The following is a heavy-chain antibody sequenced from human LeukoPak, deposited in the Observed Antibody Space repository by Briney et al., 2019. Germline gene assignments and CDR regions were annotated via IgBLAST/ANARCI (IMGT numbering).Heavy chain of an antibody. CDR1: GGSISSGSYY. J-gene: IGHJ4*02. D-gene: IGHD4-11*01. V-gene: IGHV4-61*02. Sequence: SQTLSLTCTVSGGSISSGSYYWSWSRQPAGKGLEWIGRIYTSGSTNYNPSLKSRVTISVDTSKNQFSLKLSSVTAADTAVYYCARREVFSNYGYFDYWGQGTLVTVSS. CDR2: IYTSGST. CDR3: ARREVFSNYGYFDY.